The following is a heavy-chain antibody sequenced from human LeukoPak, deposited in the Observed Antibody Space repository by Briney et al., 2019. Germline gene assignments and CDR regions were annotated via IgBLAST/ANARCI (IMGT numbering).Heavy chain of an antibody. J-gene: IGHJ6*03. Sequence: PSETLSLTCTVSDDSITIYYWTWIRQPPGKGLEWIGCIHYSGSTNYNPSLKSRVTISVDTSKNQFSLKLSSVTAADTAVYYCARTTMVRGTYYMDVWGKGTTVTISS. CDR3: ARTTMVRGTYYMDV. CDR2: IHYSGST. V-gene: IGHV4-59*01. D-gene: IGHD3-10*01. CDR1: DDSITIYY.